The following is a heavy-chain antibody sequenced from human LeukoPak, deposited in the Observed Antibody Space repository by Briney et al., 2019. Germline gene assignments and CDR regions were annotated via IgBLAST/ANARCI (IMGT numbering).Heavy chain of an antibody. V-gene: IGHV3-23*01. CDR2: ISHSGGGT. J-gene: IGHJ4*02. CDR1: VFTFTDYG. Sequence: PGGSLRLSGAGSVFTFTDYGMSWVHQAPEKGLEWVSTISHSGGGTYYAESVKGRFTISRDNSKNTVYLQMNSLRAEDTAVYYCAKDREYDDSCDYSGWGQGTLVTVSS. D-gene: IGHD3-22*01. CDR3: AKDREYDDSCDYSG.